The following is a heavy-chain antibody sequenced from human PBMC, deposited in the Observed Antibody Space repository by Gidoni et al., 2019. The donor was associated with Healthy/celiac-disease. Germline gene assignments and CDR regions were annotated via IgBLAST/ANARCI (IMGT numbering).Heavy chain of an antibody. CDR1: GGSFSGYY. CDR3: ARGWVTPGSDFDY. CDR2: LNHSGST. J-gene: IGHJ4*02. D-gene: IGHD2-21*02. V-gene: IGHV4-34*01. Sequence: QAQLQQCVAGLLRPSETLSLTCAAYGGSFSGYYWSWPRQPPGKGLEWIGELNHSGSTNYNPSLKSRVTISVDTSKNQFSLKRSSVTAADTAVYYCARGWVTPGSDFDYWGQGTLVTVSS.